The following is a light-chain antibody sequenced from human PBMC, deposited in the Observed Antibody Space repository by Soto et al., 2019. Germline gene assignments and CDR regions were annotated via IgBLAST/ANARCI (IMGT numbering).Light chain of an antibody. CDR1: QGITSY. Sequence: IQLTQSRSSLSASVGDSVTITCRASQGITSYLAWYQQKPGKAPNLLIYGASTLQSGVPSRLRGTGSFKDLTLTVNSLQAEDFPTYHCQQTRSYQSTLGGGTKVDI. CDR2: GAS. V-gene: IGKV1-9*01. J-gene: IGKJ4*01. CDR3: QQTRSYQST.